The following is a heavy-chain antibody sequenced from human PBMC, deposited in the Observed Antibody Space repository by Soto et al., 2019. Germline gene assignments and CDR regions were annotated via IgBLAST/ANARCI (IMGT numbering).Heavy chain of an antibody. J-gene: IGHJ3*02. V-gene: IGHV3-48*03. CDR2: ISSSGSTI. D-gene: IGHD2-2*01. CDR1: GFTFSSYE. CDR3: ARDLHLGDCSSTSCYRGTDAFDI. Sequence: PGGSLRLSCAASGFTFSSYEMNWVRQAPGKWLEWVSYISSSGSTIYYADSVKGRFTISRDNAKNSLYLQMNSLRAEDTAVYYCARDLHLGDCSSTSCYRGTDAFDIWGQGXMVTV.